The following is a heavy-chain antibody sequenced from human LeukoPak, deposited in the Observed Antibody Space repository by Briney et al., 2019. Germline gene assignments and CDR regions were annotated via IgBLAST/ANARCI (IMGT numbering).Heavy chain of an antibody. CDR3: ARDSHIAAAGDYYYYGMDV. D-gene: IGHD6-13*01. Sequence: GSLRLSCAASGFTFSRYSMNWVRQAPGKGLEWVSSISDDGKYIYYADSVKGRFSISRDNAKSSLYLQMNSLRAEDTAVYYCARDSHIAAAGDYYYYGMDVWGQGTTVTVSS. V-gene: IGHV3-21*01. CDR2: ISDDGKYI. J-gene: IGHJ6*02. CDR1: GFTFSRYS.